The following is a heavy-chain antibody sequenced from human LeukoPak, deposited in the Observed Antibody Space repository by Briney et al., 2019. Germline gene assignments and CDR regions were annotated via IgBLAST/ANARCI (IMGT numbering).Heavy chain of an antibody. CDR2: INPNSGGT. D-gene: IGHD3-3*01. V-gene: IGHV1-2*02. CDR1: GYTFTDYY. J-gene: IGHJ6*02. CDR3: AREGITIFGVVISYYGMDV. Sequence: GASVTVSFKASGYTFTDYYMHWVRQAPGQGLEGMGWINPNSGGTNYAQKFQGRVTMTRDTSISTAYMELSRLRSDDTAVYYCAREGITIFGVVISYYGMDVWGQGTTVTVSS.